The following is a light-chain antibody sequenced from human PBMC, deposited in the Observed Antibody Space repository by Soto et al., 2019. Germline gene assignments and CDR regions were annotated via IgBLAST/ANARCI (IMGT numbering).Light chain of an antibody. CDR1: HGVGNK. CDR2: GAS. Sequence: EIVMTQSPATLSVSPGERVTLSCRASHGVGNKLAWYQQKPGQAPRLLIYGASTRATGLPARFSGSGSGTDFTLTISSLQPEEFATYYCQQSYSTLLTFGGGTKVDIK. CDR3: QQSYSTLLT. J-gene: IGKJ4*01. V-gene: IGKV3-15*01.